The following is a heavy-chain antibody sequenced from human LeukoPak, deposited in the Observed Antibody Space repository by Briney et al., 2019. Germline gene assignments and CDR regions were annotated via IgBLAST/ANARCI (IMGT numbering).Heavy chain of an antibody. CDR1: GFTFSSYV. D-gene: IGHD3-3*02. Sequence: GGSLRLSCAASGFTFSSYVMSWVRQAPGKGLEWVSSINNVGSHIYYADSVKGRFTISRDNAKNSLYLQMNSLRAEDTAVYYCARGHLWSGYFDYWGQGTLVTVSS. V-gene: IGHV3-21*01. CDR2: INNVGSHI. J-gene: IGHJ4*02. CDR3: ARGHLWSGYFDY.